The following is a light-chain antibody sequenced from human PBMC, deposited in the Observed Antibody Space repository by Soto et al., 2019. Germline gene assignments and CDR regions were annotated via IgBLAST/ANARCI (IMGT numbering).Light chain of an antibody. CDR3: QQRSNWPPLT. J-gene: IGKJ4*01. CDR2: AAS. CDR1: QSISNH. V-gene: IGKV1-39*01. Sequence: DIQMTQSPSSLSASVEDRVIITCRASQSISNHLNWYQQKPGKAPKLLIFAASSLQSGVPSRFSGSRSGPDFTLTISSLQPEDFATYYCQQRSNWPPLTFGGGTKVDIK.